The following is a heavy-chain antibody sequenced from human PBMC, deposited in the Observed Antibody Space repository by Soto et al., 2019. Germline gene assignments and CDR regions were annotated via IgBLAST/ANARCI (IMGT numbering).Heavy chain of an antibody. J-gene: IGHJ4*02. CDR3: ARDGYDGSGSPYPAY. CDR2: IYYLGST. V-gene: IGHV4-59*01. CDR1: GGSMSEYF. Sequence: SETLSLTCSVSGGSMSEYFWSWTRQSPGKGLEWIGYIYYLGSTDYNPSLKSRVTISVDTSKRQFSLRLTSVTAADTAVYYCARDGYDGSGSPYPAYWGPGTQVTVSS. D-gene: IGHD3-10*01.